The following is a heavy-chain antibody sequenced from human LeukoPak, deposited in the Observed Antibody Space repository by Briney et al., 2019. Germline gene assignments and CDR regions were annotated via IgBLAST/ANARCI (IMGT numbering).Heavy chain of an antibody. CDR2: ISSSSSYI. D-gene: IGHD6-19*01. CDR3: ARDRSVAGSRAFDI. CDR1: GFTFSSYS. V-gene: IGHV3-21*01. Sequence: GGCLRLSCAASGFTFSSYSMNWVRQAPGKGLEWVSSISSSSSYIYYADSVKGRFTIARDNAKNSLYLQMNSLRAEDTAVYYCARDRSVAGSRAFDIWGQGTMVTVSS. J-gene: IGHJ3*02.